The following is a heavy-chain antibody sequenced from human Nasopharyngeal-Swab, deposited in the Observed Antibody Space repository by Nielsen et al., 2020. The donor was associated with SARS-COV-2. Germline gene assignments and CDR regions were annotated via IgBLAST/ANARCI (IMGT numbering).Heavy chain of an antibody. CDR1: GFTFDDYA. V-gene: IGHV3-9*01. D-gene: IGHD3-9*01. CDR3: AKERVVGTNFDWSPDAFDI. J-gene: IGHJ3*02. CDR2: ISWNSGSI. Sequence: SLKISCAAPGFTFDDYAMHWVRQAPGKGLEWVSGISWNSGSIGYADSVKGRFTISRDNAKNSLYLQMNSLRAEDTALYYCAKERVVGTNFDWSPDAFDIWGQGTMVTVSS.